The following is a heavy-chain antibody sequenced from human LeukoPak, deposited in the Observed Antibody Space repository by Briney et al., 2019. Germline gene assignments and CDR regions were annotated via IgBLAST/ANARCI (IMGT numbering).Heavy chain of an antibody. D-gene: IGHD4-17*01. Sequence: GGPLRLSCTTSVFFLYAYAMSWVPEAPGEGGEGGCFIRRKTYVGAITYAQCVKDRFTISRDDSKGIDYLQMDSLKTEDTAVYYCARDQLGGDPDDYYYYYMDVWGKGTTVSVSS. CDR1: VFFLYAYA. J-gene: IGHJ6*03. V-gene: IGHV3-49*04. CDR3: ARDQLGGDPDDYYYYYMDV. CDR2: IRRKTYVGAI.